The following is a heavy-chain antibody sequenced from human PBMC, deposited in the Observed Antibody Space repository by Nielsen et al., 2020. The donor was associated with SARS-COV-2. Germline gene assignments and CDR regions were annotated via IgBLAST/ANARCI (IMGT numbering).Heavy chain of an antibody. V-gene: IGHV1-3*01. CDR2: INAGNGNT. Sequence: ASVKVSCKASGYTFTSYAMHWVRQAPGQRLEWMGWINAGNGNTKYSQKFQGRVTITRDTSASTAYMELSSLRSEDTAVYYCARGHSGSYFGFDYWGQGTLVTVSS. D-gene: IGHD1-26*01. J-gene: IGHJ4*02. CDR1: GYTFTSYA. CDR3: ARGHSGSYFGFDY.